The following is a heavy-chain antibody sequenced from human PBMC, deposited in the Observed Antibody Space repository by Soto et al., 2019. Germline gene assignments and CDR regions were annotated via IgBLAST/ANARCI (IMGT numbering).Heavy chain of an antibody. D-gene: IGHD4-17*01. CDR3: ARPSYPDYPADGWVWNY. Sequence: SETLSLTCTVSGGSISSSSYYWGWIRQPPGKGLEWIGSIYYSGSTYYNPSLKSRVTISVDTSKNQFSLKLSSVTAADTAVYYCARPSYPDYPADGWVWNYWGQGTLVTVSS. V-gene: IGHV4-39*01. CDR2: IYYSGST. CDR1: GGSISSSSYY. J-gene: IGHJ4*02.